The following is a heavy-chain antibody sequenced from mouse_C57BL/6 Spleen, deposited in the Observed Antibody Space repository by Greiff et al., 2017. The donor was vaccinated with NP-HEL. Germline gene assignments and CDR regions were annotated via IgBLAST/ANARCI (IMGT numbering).Heavy chain of an antibody. V-gene: IGHV3-6*01. Sequence: EVQVVESGPGLVKPSQSLSLTCSVTGYSITSGYYWNWIRQFPGNKLEWMGYISYDGSNNYNPSLKNRISITRDTSKNQFFLKLNSVTTEDTATYYCAREGGYSNYGYFDVWGTRTTVTVSS. CDR2: ISYDGSN. CDR1: GYSITSGYY. D-gene: IGHD2-5*01. J-gene: IGHJ1*03. CDR3: AREGGYSNYGYFDV.